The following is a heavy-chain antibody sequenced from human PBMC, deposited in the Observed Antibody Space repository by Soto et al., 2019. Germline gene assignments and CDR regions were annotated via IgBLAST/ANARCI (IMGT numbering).Heavy chain of an antibody. J-gene: IGHJ4*02. V-gene: IGHV4-59*01. Sequence: QVQLQESGPGLVKPSETLSLTCTVSGGSISSYYWSWIRQPPGKGLEWIGSIYYSGSTNYSPSLKXRXTXSXXTSKNQFSLKLSSVTAADTAVYYCARTYGDYVFDYWGQGTLVTVSS. CDR2: IYYSGST. CDR1: GGSISSYY. D-gene: IGHD4-17*01. CDR3: ARTYGDYVFDY.